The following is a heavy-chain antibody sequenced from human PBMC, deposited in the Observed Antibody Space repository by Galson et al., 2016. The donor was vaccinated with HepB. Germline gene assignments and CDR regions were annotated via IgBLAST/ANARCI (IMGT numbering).Heavy chain of an antibody. CDR1: GFKIDDYA. Sequence: SLRLSCAGSGFKIDDYAMHWVRQGPGKGLEWVSGISWNDKTLGNADSVKGRFAVSRDNAKNSLYLEINSLRIADTALYFCAKDRGGGYCTTPSCFAFDLWGQGTMVTVSS. CDR3: AKDRGGGYCTTPSCFAFDL. CDR2: ISWNDKTL. D-gene: IGHD2-2*01. J-gene: IGHJ3*01. V-gene: IGHV3-9*01.